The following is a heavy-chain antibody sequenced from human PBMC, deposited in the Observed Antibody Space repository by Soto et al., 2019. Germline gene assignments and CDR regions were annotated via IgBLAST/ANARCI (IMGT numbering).Heavy chain of an antibody. CDR2: ISGSGGST. V-gene: IGHV3-23*01. J-gene: IGHJ4*02. CDR3: ASRSSGWYFDY. Sequence: EVQLLESGGGLVQPGGSLRLSCAASGFTFSSYAMSWVRQAPGKGLEWVSAISGSGGSTYYADSVKGRITISRDNSKNTLYFQMNSMRAEATAVYFCASRSSGWYFDYWGQGTLVNVS. CDR1: GFTFSSYA. D-gene: IGHD6-19*01.